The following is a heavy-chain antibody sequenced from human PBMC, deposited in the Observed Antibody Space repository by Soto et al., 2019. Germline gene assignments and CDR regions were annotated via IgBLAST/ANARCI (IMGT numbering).Heavy chain of an antibody. J-gene: IGHJ4*02. CDR3: AKIPSSDGY. CDR2: ISYDGSNK. D-gene: IGHD6-19*01. V-gene: IGHV3-30*18. CDR1: GFTFSSYG. Sequence: QVQLVESGGGVVQPGRSLRLSCAASGFTFSSYGMHWVRQAPGKGLEWVAVISYDGSNKYYADSVKGRFTISRDNSKNPLYLQMNSLRAEDTAVYYCAKIPSSDGYWGQGTLVTVSS.